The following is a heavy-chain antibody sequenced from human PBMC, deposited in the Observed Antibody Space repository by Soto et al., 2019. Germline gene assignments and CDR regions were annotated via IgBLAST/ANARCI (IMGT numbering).Heavy chain of an antibody. Sequence: QVQLQESGPGLVKPSQTLSLTCTVSGGSISSGGYYWSWIHQHPGKGLEWIGYIYYSGSTYYNPSLKRRVTLSVDTSKNQFSLKLSSVTAADTAVYYCARVGGRDPRYNWFDPWGQGTLVTVSS. CDR3: ARVGGRDPRYNWFDP. CDR2: IYYSGST. V-gene: IGHV4-31*03. CDR1: GGSISSGGYY. D-gene: IGHD2-15*01. J-gene: IGHJ5*02.